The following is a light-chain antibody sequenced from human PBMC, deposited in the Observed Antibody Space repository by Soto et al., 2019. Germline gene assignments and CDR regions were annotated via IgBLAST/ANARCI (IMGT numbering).Light chain of an antibody. J-gene: IGLJ3*02. CDR1: SSNIGSNY. CDR2: SNN. Sequence: QSVLTQPHSASGTPGQRVTISCSGSSSNIGSNYVYWYQQLPGTAPKLLIYSNNQRPSGVPDRFSGSKSGTSASLAISGLRSEDEADYYCAAWDDSLSGWVFGGGTKLTV. CDR3: AAWDDSLSGWV. V-gene: IGLV1-47*02.